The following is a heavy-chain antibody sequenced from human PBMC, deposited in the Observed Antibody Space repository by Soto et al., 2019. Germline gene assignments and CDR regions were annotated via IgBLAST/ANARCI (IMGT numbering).Heavy chain of an antibody. D-gene: IGHD2-15*01. CDR1: SASITSNNA. Sequence: SETLSLTCDVSSASITSNNAWTWVRQPPGKGLEWIGEIYHRGSITYTPSLKSRVTLAVDGAKNQFSLTLTSVTGADTAVYYCTGGGCCRFDYWGQGILVTVSS. V-gene: IGHV4-4*02. CDR2: IYHRGSI. CDR3: TGGGCCRFDY. J-gene: IGHJ4*02.